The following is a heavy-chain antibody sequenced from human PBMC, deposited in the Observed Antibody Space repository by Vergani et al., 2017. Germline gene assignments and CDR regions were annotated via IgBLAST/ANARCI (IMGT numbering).Heavy chain of an antibody. J-gene: IGHJ1*01. CDR1: GFTFSSYA. CDR2: ISSNGGST. Sequence: EVQLVESGGGLVQPGGSLRLSCAASGFTFSSYAMHWVRQAPGKGLEYVSAISSNGGSTYYANSVKGRFTISRDNSKNTLYLQMGSLRAEDMAVYYCARDSGYSSGSVFQHWGQGTLVTVSS. V-gene: IGHV3-64*01. D-gene: IGHD6-19*01. CDR3: ARDSGYSSGSVFQH.